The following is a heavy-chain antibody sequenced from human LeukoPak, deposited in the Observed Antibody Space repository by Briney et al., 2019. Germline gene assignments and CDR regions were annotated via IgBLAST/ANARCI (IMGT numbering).Heavy chain of an antibody. CDR2: ISSSSSYI. V-gene: IGHV3-21*01. CDR1: GFTFSSYS. CDR3: ARDHRKGRLLWFGELLSWFDP. Sequence: KPGGSLRLSCAASGFTFSSYSMNWVRQAPGKGLEWVSSISSSSSYIYYADSVKGRFTISRDNAKNSLYLKMNSLRAEDTAVYYCARDHRKGRLLWFGELLSWFDPWGQGTLVTVSS. D-gene: IGHD3-10*01. J-gene: IGHJ5*02.